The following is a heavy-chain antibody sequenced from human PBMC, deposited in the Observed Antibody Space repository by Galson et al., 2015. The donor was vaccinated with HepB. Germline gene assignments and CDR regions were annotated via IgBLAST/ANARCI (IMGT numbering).Heavy chain of an antibody. CDR2: INTNTGHP. CDR3: ATPGGIAASGIYFDYMDV. Sequence: SVKVSCKASGYTFTNYAMNWVRQAPGQGLEWMGWINTNTGHPTYAPGFTGRFVFSLDTSVSTAYLQIRSLKAEDTAIYYCATPGGIAASGIYFDYMDVWGKGTTVTVSS. J-gene: IGHJ6*03. V-gene: IGHV7-4-1*01. CDR1: GYTFTNYA. D-gene: IGHD6-13*01.